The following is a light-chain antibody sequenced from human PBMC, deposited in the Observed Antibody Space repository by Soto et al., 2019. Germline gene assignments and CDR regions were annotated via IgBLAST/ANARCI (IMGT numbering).Light chain of an antibody. CDR1: QGINKAY. Sequence: EIMLSKSPRTLSLSPGDRATLSCRAGQGINKAYLVWYQVKPGQAPRRLIYGASSRATGIPDRFSGSGSGTEFTLTISSLQSEDFAVYYCQQYNNWPPITFGQGTRLEIK. J-gene: IGKJ5*01. CDR2: GAS. CDR3: QQYNNWPPIT. V-gene: IGKV3D-15*01.